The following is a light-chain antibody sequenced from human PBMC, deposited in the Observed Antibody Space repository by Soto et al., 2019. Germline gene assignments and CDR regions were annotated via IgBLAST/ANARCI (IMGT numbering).Light chain of an antibody. J-gene: IGKJ1*01. V-gene: IGKV1-5*03. CDR3: QQYNSYPWT. CDR1: QSISNW. Sequence: DIQMTQSPSTLSASVGDRVTITCRAGQSISNWLAWYQQKPGEAPKLLIYKASSLESGVPSRFSGSASGTDFTLTISSLRPDDFATYYCQQYNSYPWTFGQGTKVDIK. CDR2: KAS.